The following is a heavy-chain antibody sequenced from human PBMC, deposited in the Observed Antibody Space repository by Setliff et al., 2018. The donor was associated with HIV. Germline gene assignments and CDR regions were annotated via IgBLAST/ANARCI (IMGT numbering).Heavy chain of an antibody. J-gene: IGHJ4*02. D-gene: IGHD3-3*01. CDR1: GYTFTSYG. CDR3: ARDVRITIFGVVIKGHYFDY. CDR2: ISAYNGNT. Sequence: ASVKVSCKASGYTFTSYGISWVRQAPGQGLEWMGWISAYNGNTNYAQKLQGRVTMTTDTSTSTAYMELRSLRSDDTAVYYCARDVRITIFGVVIKGHYFDYWGQGTLVTV. V-gene: IGHV1-18*01.